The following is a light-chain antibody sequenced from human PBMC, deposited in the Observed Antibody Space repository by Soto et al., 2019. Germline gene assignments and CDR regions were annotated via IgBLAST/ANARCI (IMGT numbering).Light chain of an antibody. V-gene: IGKV3-20*01. CDR3: QQYGRSPWT. J-gene: IGKJ1*01. CDR1: QIVSSTY. Sequence: EILLTQSPGTLSLSPGERATLSCRASQIVSSTYLAWYQQKPSQAPRLLIFGASSRAAGIPDRFSGSGSGTDFTLAIGRLEPEDFAVYYCQQYGRSPWTFGQGTKVDIK. CDR2: GAS.